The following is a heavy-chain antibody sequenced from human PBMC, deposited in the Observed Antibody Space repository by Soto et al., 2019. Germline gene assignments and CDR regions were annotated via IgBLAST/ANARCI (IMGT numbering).Heavy chain of an antibody. CDR2: INHGGST. CDR3: AGDLHDGDYGAARY. D-gene: IGHD4-17*01. J-gene: IGHJ4*02. V-gene: IGHV4-34*01. CDR1: GGSFSGYY. Sequence: QVQLQQWGAGLLKPSETLSLTCAVYGGSFSGYYWRWIRQPPGKGLEWIGEINHGGSTNYNPSRKSRVTMSVDTSRNQFSLKLSSMTAADTAVYYCAGDLHDGDYGAARYWGQGTLVAVSS.